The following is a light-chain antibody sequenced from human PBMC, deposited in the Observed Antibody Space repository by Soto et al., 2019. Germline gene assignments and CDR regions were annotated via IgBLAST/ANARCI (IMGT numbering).Light chain of an antibody. Sequence: QSVLTQPPSASGTPGQRVTISRSGSSSNIGSNTVNWYQQLPGTAPKLVIYSNNQRPSGVPDRFSGSKSGTSASLAISGLQSEDEADYYCVAWDDGLNGYVAFGGGTKVTVL. CDR1: SSNIGSNT. J-gene: IGLJ2*01. CDR2: SNN. CDR3: VAWDDGLNGYVA. V-gene: IGLV1-44*01.